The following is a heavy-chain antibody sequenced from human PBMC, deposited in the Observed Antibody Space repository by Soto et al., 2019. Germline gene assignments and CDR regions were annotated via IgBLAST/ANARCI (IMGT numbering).Heavy chain of an antibody. CDR3: AKDHDVIGGLWYFDN. Sequence: GESRRLSCAASGVTLSSYAMHWVRQAPGKGLEWVADISYDGSNKFYADSVKGRFTISRDNSKNTLFLQMNSVTAEDTAVYYWAKDHDVIGGLWYFDNWGEGP. CDR1: GVTLSSYA. J-gene: IGHJ4*02. V-gene: IGHV3-30*04. CDR2: ISYDGSNK. D-gene: IGHD2-21*01.